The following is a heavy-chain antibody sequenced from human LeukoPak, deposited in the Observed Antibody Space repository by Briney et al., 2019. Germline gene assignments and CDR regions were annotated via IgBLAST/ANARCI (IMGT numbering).Heavy chain of an antibody. J-gene: IGHJ5*02. Sequence: GSSVKVSCKASGGTFSSYAISWVRQAPGQGLEWMGGIIPIFGTANYAQKFQGRVTITADESTSTAYMELSSLRSEDTAVYYCASEMVRGVMFDPWGQGTLVTVSS. CDR2: IIPIFGTA. D-gene: IGHD3-10*01. V-gene: IGHV1-69*01. CDR1: GGTFSSYA. CDR3: ASEMVRGVMFDP.